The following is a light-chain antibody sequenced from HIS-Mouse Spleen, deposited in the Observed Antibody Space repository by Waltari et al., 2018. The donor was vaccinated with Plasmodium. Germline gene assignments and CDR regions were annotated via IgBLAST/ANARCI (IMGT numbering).Light chain of an antibody. CDR3: YSTDSSGNHRV. CDR2: EDS. CDR1: ALPKKY. V-gene: IGLV3-10*01. Sequence: SYELTQPPSVSVSPGQPARITCPGDALPKKYAYWYQQKSGQATVLVIYEDSKRPSGIPGRFSGSSSGTMATLTISGAQVEDEADYYCYSTDSSGNHRVFGGGTKLTVL. J-gene: IGLJ3*02.